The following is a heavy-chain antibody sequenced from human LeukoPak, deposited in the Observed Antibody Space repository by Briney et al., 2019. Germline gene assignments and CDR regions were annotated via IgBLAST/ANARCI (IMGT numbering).Heavy chain of an antibody. CDR2: ISGSGGST. D-gene: IGHD6-13*01. Sequence: GGSLRLSCAASGFTFSSYAMSWVRQAPGKGLEWVSAISGSGGSTYYADSVKGRYTISRDNSKNTLYLQMNSLRAEDTAVYYCAKGWQQLSSYPFDYWGQGTLVTVSS. CDR3: AKGWQQLSSYPFDY. CDR1: GFTFSSYA. V-gene: IGHV3-23*01. J-gene: IGHJ4*02.